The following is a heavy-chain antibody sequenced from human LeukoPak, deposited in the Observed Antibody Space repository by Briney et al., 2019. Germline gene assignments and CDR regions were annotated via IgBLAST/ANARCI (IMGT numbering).Heavy chain of an antibody. CDR3: ARVWVTLSEYYYYYYGMDV. CDR2: IYYSGST. J-gene: IGHJ6*02. V-gene: IGHV4-59*01. CDR1: GGSISSYY. Sequence: PSETLSLTCTVSGGSISSYYWSWIRQPPGKGLEWIGYIYYSGSTDYNPSLKSRVTISVDTSKNQFSLKLSSVTAADTAVYYCARVWVTLSEYYYYYYGMDVWGQGTTVTVSS. D-gene: IGHD2-21*02.